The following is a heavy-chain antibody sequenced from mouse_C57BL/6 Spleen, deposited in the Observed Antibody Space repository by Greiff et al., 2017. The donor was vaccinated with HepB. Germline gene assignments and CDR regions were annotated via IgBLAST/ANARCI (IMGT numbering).Heavy chain of an antibody. CDR1: GYTFTDYE. CDR3: TRSKDYYGSSYWYFDV. Sequence: VKLMESGAELVRPGASVTLSCKASGYTFTDYEMHWVKQTPVHGLEWIGAIDPETGGTAYNQKFKGKAILTADKSSSTAYMELRSLTSEDSAVYYCTRSKDYYGSSYWYFDVWGTGTTVTVSS. CDR2: IDPETGGT. D-gene: IGHD1-1*01. J-gene: IGHJ1*03. V-gene: IGHV1-15*01.